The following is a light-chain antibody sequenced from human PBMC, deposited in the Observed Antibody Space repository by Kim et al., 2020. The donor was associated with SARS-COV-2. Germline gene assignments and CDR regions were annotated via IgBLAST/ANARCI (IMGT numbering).Light chain of an antibody. Sequence: SPGQSVTISCTGTRSDVGGYNYVSWYQQHPGKAPTLMIYDVSKRPSGVPDRFSGSKSGNTASLTISGLQAEEEADYYCCSYAGSWVFGGGTQLTVL. CDR2: DVS. CDR1: RSDVGGYNY. V-gene: IGLV2-11*01. CDR3: CSYAGSWV. J-gene: IGLJ3*02.